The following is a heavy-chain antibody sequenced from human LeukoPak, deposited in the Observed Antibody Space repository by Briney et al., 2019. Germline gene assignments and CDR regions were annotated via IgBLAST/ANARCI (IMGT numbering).Heavy chain of an antibody. CDR3: ARMADYDRSGYDAFEI. Sequence: SGPTLVNPTQTLTLTCTFSGFSLSTSGMCVSWIRQPPGKGLEWIGYIYKSETTNYNPSLTGRVTMSLDTPKNQISMKLRSVTAADTAVYYCARMADYDRSGYDAFEIWGLGTLVTVSS. CDR1: GFSLSTSGMC. CDR2: IYKSETT. D-gene: IGHD3-22*01. V-gene: IGHV4-61*08. J-gene: IGHJ3*02.